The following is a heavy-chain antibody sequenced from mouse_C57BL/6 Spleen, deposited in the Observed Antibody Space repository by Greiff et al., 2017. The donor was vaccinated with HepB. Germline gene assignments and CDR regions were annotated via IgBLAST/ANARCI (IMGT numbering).Heavy chain of an antibody. D-gene: IGHD1-1*01. Sequence: EVQRVESGGGLVKPGGSLKLSCAASGFTFSSYTMSWVRQTPEKRLEWVATISGGGGNTYYPDSVKGRFTISRDNAKNTLYLQMSSLRSEDTALYYCARGYYGSRNFDYWGQGTTLTVSS. J-gene: IGHJ2*01. CDR1: GFTFSSYT. CDR2: ISGGGGNT. V-gene: IGHV5-9*01. CDR3: ARGYYGSRNFDY.